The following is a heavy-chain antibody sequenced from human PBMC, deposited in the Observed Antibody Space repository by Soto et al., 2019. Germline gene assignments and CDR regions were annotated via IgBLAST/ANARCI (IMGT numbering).Heavy chain of an antibody. CDR1: GGSVSSGSYY. CDR3: ARSGAMGFFDY. Sequence: SETLSLTCTVYGGSVSSGSYYWSWIRQPPGKGLEWIGYIYYSGSTNYNPSLKSRVTTSVDTSKNQLSLKLSSVTAADTAVYYCARSGAMGFFDYWGQGSLVTVSA. CDR2: IYYSGST. J-gene: IGHJ4*02. D-gene: IGHD5-18*01. V-gene: IGHV4-61*01.